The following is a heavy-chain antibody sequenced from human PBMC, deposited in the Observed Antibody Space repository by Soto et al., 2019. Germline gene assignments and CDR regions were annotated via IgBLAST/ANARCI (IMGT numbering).Heavy chain of an antibody. J-gene: IGHJ6*02. CDR2: ISSSGSTI. Sequence: GGSLRLSCAASGFTFSSYEMNWVRRAPGKGLEWVSYISSSGSTIYYADSVKGRFTISRDNAKNSLYLQMNSLRAEDTAVYYCARDGAGHIVVVPAASPTGMDVWGQGTTVTVSS. V-gene: IGHV3-48*03. CDR1: GFTFSSYE. CDR3: ARDGAGHIVVVPAASPTGMDV. D-gene: IGHD2-2*01.